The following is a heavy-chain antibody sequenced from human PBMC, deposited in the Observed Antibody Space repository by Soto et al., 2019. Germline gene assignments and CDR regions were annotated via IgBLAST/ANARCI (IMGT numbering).Heavy chain of an antibody. Sequence: SETLSLTCTVSGGSISSYYWSWIRQPPGKGLEWIGYIYYSGSTNYNPSPNSRVTISVDTSKNQFSLKLSSVTAADTAVYYCARDGYYYDSSGYQRVYYFDYWGQGTLVTVSS. J-gene: IGHJ4*02. CDR1: GGSISSYY. D-gene: IGHD3-22*01. CDR2: IYYSGST. CDR3: ARDGYYYDSSGYQRVYYFDY. V-gene: IGHV4-59*01.